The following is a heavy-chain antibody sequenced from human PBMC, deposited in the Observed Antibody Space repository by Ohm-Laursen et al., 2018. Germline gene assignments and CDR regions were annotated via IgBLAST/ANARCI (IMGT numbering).Heavy chain of an antibody. CDR1: GFTFSNYA. CDR3: VRDTTGADS. V-gene: IGHV3-23*01. D-gene: IGHD1-1*01. Sequence: LSLTCAASGFTFSNYAMNWVRQPPGKGLEWVSLVSISGATYYGDSVKGRFSISRDNSKNTLYLQLNSLRTEDTAVYYCVRDTTGADSWGQGTLVTVSS. CDR2: VSISGAT. J-gene: IGHJ4*02.